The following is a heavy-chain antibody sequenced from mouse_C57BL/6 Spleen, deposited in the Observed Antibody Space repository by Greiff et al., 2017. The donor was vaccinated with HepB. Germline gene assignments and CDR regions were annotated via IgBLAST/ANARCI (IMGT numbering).Heavy chain of an antibody. V-gene: IGHV5-15*01. J-gene: IGHJ2*01. CDR1: GFTFSDYG. CDR2: ISNLAYSI. Sequence: EVQRVESGGGLVQPGGSLKLSCAASGFTFSDYGMAWVRQAPRKGPEWVAFISNLAYSIYYADTVTGRFTISRENAKNTLYLEMSSLRSEDTAMYYCARSTVVANYFDYWGQGTTLTVSS. CDR3: ARSTVVANYFDY. D-gene: IGHD1-1*01.